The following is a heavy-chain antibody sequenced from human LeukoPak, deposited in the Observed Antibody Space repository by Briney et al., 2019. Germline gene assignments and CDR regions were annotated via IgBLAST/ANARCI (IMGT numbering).Heavy chain of an antibody. D-gene: IGHD4-17*01. J-gene: IGHJ3*02. CDR1: GYTFASYG. V-gene: IGHV1-18*01. CDR2: ISAYNGNT. Sequence: ASVKVSYKASGYTFASYGISWVRQAPGQGLEWMGWISAYNGNTNYAQKLQGRVTMTTDTSTSTAYMELRSLRSDDTAVYYCARFMTTVIDAFDIWGQGTMVTVSS. CDR3: ARFMTTVIDAFDI.